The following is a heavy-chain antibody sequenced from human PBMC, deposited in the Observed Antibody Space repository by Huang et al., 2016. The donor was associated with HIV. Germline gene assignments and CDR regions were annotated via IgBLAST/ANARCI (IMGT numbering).Heavy chain of an antibody. J-gene: IGHJ5*01. V-gene: IGHV3-23*01. CDR3: AKEARAITSALNWFDS. Sequence: EVHLLELGGGSVQPGGSLRLSCAASGFTFDNFAMNWVRQATGKGPEWVSGIGGSGVSTHYADSVKGRFTISRDTSKNTVFLQMNSLRAEDTAVYYCAKEARAITSALNWFDSWGPGILVTVSS. CDR2: IGGSGVST. D-gene: IGHD6-6*01. CDR1: GFTFDNFA.